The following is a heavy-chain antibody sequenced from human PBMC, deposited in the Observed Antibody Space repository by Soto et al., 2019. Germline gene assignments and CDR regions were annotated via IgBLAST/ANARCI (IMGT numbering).Heavy chain of an antibody. CDR1: GGSISSGGYY. CDR3: ARDVGIWFGALSSSANYYYGMDV. V-gene: IGHV4-31*03. J-gene: IGHJ6*02. CDR2: IYYSGST. D-gene: IGHD3-10*01. Sequence: QVQLQESGPGLVKPSQTLSLTCTVSGGSISSGGYYWTWIRQHPGKGVEWIGYIYYSGSTHYNPSLKNRAAISVDTSQNQFSLTLSSVTAADTAVYYCARDVGIWFGALSSSANYYYGMDVWGQGTTVTVSS.